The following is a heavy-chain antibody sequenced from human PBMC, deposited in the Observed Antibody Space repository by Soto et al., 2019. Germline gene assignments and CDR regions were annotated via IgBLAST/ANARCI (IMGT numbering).Heavy chain of an antibody. V-gene: IGHV3-66*01. Sequence: GGSLRLSCAASGFRVTGTYMSWVRQAPGKGLEWVSVIYGGGQKYYGESVRGRFIVSVYSSNNTLSLEMNNLRVEDTAVYYCTRDMTGTTWTLGGQWGQGT. D-gene: IGHD1-1*01. CDR3: TRDMTGTTWTLGGQ. J-gene: IGHJ4*02. CDR2: IYGGGQK. CDR1: GFRVTGTY.